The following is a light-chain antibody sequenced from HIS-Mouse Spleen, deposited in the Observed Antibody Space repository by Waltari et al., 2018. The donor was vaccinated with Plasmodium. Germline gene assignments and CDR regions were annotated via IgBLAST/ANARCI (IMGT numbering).Light chain of an antibody. J-gene: IGLJ1*01. CDR2: QGS. CDR1: KLGDKY. Sequence: SYELTQPPSVSVSPGQTASITCSGDKLGDKYACWYQQKPGQSPVLVINQGSKRPSGIPERFSGSNSGNTATLTISGTQAMDEADYYCQAWDSSTDYVFGTGTKVTVL. CDR3: QAWDSSTDYV. V-gene: IGLV3-1*01.